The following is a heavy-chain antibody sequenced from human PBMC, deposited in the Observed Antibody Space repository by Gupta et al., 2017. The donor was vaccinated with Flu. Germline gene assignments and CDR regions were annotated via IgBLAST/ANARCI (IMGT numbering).Heavy chain of an antibody. V-gene: IGHV3-23*01. CDR1: AFNFINYA. Sequence: VQLLASGAGLVPPGGSVILSCPPSAFNFINYALTWVRPAPGKGLEWVADSSGSGGSTNYADSVKGRFTISRDKSKNTLYLQMNSLRAEDTAVYYCVYDSSGYYLDYWGQGTLVTVSS. CDR3: VYDSSGYYLDY. CDR2: SSGSGGST. D-gene: IGHD3-22*01. J-gene: IGHJ4*02.